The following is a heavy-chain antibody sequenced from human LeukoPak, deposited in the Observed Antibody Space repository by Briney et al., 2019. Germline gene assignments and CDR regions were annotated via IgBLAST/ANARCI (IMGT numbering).Heavy chain of an antibody. Sequence: PGGSLRLSCAASGFTFSKYSMKWVRQSPVKGLEWIGEIYLYGTTNYNPSFTSRVTMSVDRSRNQFSLKLTSVTAADTAVYYCARQKWEQQGRDYYFNGLDVWGPGTTVIVSS. J-gene: IGHJ6*02. CDR1: GFTFSKYS. V-gene: IGHV4-4*02. CDR3: ARQKWEQQGRDYYFNGLDV. D-gene: IGHD1/OR15-1a*01. CDR2: IYLYGTT.